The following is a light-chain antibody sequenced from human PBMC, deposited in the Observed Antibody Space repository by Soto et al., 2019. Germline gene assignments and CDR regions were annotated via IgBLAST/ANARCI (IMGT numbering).Light chain of an antibody. V-gene: IGKV1-5*03. J-gene: IGKJ4*01. CDR1: QSISTW. CDR2: KAS. CDR3: QHYNSSPLT. Sequence: DIQMTQSPSTLSASVGDRLTITCRASQSISTWLAWYQQKPGKAPKLLIYKASSLESGVPSRFSGSVSGTEFTLTISSLQPDDSATYYCQHYNSSPLTFGGGTKVELK.